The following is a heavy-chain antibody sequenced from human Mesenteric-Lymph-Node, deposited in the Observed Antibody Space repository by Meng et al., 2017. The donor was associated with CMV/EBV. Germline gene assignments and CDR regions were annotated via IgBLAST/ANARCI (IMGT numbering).Heavy chain of an antibody. CDR3: AREGWNYDFWTGYGH. CDR1: GFAFNNFA. Sequence: GGSLRLSCAASGFAFNNFALHWVRQVPGKGLEWVALISFDGSDKYYADSVKGRITLSRDNSKNTVFLQMSSLRAEDTAVYYCAREGWNYDFWTGYGHWGQGALVTVSS. V-gene: IGHV3-30*04. CDR2: ISFDGSDK. J-gene: IGHJ4*02. D-gene: IGHD3-3*01.